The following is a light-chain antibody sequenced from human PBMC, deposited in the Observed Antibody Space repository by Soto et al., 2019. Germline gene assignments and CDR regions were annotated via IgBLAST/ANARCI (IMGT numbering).Light chain of an antibody. CDR2: DAS. J-gene: IGKJ5*01. Sequence: ESVLTQSPATLSLSPGERATLSCRASESVSSYLAWYQQKPGQAPRLLIYDASNRATGIPARFSGSGSGTDFTLTISSLETEDVAVYYCQQRSNRPITFGQGTRLEI. CDR3: QQRSNRPIT. CDR1: ESVSSY. V-gene: IGKV3-11*01.